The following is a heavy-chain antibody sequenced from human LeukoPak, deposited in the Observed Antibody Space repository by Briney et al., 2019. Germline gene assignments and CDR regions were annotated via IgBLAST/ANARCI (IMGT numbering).Heavy chain of an antibody. CDR3: ARDRAPSGVWGSYRYTGRSAFDI. CDR2: IYYSGST. Sequence: SETLSLTCTVSGGSISSYYWSWIRQPPGKGLEWIGYIYYSGSTNYNPSLKSRVTISVDTSKNQFSLKLSSVTAADTAVYYCARDRAPSGVWGSYRYTGRSAFDIWGQGTMVTVSS. D-gene: IGHD3-16*02. V-gene: IGHV4-59*01. J-gene: IGHJ3*02. CDR1: GGSISSYY.